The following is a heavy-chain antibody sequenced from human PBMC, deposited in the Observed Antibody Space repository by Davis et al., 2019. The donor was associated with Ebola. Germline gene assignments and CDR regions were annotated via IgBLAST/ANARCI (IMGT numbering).Heavy chain of an antibody. D-gene: IGHD1-26*01. V-gene: IGHV2-5*02. Sequence: SGPTLAKLTQLFTLTCPFSGPSLPTRGVAVGWIRQHPGKALEWLALILWDDDKRYRPSLMNRLTITKDTSKNQVVLTMTDMDPVDTATYYCSHSRGSYWGDSFHIWGQGKMVTVSS. J-gene: IGHJ3*02. CDR1: GPSLPTRGVA. CDR3: SHSRGSYWGDSFHI. CDR2: ILWDDDK.